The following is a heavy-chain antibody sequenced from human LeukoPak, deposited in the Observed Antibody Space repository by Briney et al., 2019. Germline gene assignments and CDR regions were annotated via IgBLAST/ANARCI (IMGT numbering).Heavy chain of an antibody. CDR2: TYWNGGST. D-gene: IGHD2-8*02. CDR1: GFTFSNYW. J-gene: IGHJ4*02. Sequence: GGSLRLSCAASGFTFSNYWMTWVRQAPGKGLEWVSGTYWNGGSTGYADSVKGRFTISRDNAQNSLYLQMNSLRAEDTALYYCARGVSYYGTGGLDYWGQGTLVTVSS. V-gene: IGHV3-20*04. CDR3: ARGVSYYGTGGLDY.